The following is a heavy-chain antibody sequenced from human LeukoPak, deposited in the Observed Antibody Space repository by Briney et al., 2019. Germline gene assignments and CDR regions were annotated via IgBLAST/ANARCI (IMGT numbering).Heavy chain of an antibody. CDR3: ARDVMAVAGTLGFDC. CDR1: GFTFGSFG. D-gene: IGHD6-19*01. V-gene: IGHV3-30*04. J-gene: IGHJ4*02. CDR2: IAYGSDE. Sequence: GGFLRLSCVAYGFTFGSFGMHWVRQAPGKGLDWVAVIAYGSDENYADSVKGRFTISRDNFKNTLYLQMNSLGPEDTAMYYCARDVMAVAGTLGFDCWGQGALVTVSS.